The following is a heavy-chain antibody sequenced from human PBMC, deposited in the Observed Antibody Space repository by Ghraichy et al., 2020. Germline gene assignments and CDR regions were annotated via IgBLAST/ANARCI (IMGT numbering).Heavy chain of an antibody. J-gene: IGHJ2*01. D-gene: IGHD5-18*01. CDR2: IYYSGST. V-gene: IGHV4-59*01. CDR1: GGSISSYY. Sequence: ETLSLTCTVSGGSISSYYWSWIRQPPGKGLEWIGYIYYSGSTNYNPSLKSRVTISVDTSKNQFSLKLSSVTAADTAVYYCARVGNSIPGRGYSYGWDWYFDLWGRGTLVTVSS. CDR3: ARVGNSIPGRGYSYGWDWYFDL.